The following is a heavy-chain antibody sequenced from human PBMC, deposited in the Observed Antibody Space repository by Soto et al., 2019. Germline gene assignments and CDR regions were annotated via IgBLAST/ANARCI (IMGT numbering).Heavy chain of an antibody. Sequence: QVQLQESGPGLVKPSETLSLTCTVSGGSIDGYNCAWIRQPPGKALEWVGYVYYNGGSSYNPSLKSRVTLSMDTSKSPSSLQLRSVTAADTAVYYCARQGIGNLHGLVDVWGRGTTVTVSS. J-gene: IGHJ6*02. D-gene: IGHD3-10*01. V-gene: IGHV4-59*08. CDR3: ARQGIGNLHGLVDV. CDR2: VYYNGGS. CDR1: GGSIDGYN.